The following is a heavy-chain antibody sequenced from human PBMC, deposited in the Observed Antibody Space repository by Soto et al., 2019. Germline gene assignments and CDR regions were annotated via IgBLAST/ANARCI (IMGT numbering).Heavy chain of an antibody. CDR1: GGSISSGDYY. Sequence: SETLSLRCTVSGGSISSGDYYGSWIRQPPGKGLEWIGYIYYSGSTYYNPSLKSRVTISVDTSKNQFSLKLSSVTAADTAVYYCARGLWGYYEEAWYYGMDVWGQGTTVTVSS. V-gene: IGHV4-30-4*01. D-gene: IGHD3-22*01. CDR3: ARGLWGYYEEAWYYGMDV. J-gene: IGHJ6*02. CDR2: IYYSGST.